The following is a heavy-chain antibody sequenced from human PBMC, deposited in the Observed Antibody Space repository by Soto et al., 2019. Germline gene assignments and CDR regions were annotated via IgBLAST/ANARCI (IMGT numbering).Heavy chain of an antibody. J-gene: IGHJ6*03. D-gene: IGHD5-18*01. V-gene: IGHV3-66*01. Sequence: GGSLRLSCAASGFTVSSNYMSWVRQAPGKGLEWVSVIYSGGSTYYADSVKGRFTISRDNSKNTLYLQMNSLRAEDTAVYYFARSPDTAMVSYYYYYYMDVWGKGTTVTVSS. CDR3: ARSPDTAMVSYYYYYYMDV. CDR1: GFTVSSNY. CDR2: IYSGGST.